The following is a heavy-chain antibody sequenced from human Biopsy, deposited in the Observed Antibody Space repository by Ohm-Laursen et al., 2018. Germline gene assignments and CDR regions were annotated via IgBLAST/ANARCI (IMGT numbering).Heavy chain of an antibody. CDR3: ARHPTGFWFDP. CDR1: GGPVNSNVAY. J-gene: IGHJ5*02. V-gene: IGHV4-39*01. CDR2: IFYSGIT. Sequence: SETLSLTCPVSGGPVNSNVAYWAWIRQPPGKGLESIGSIFYSGITYYNPSLQSRVTMSVDTSKNQFSLNLTSVTAADTAVYYCARHPTGFWFDPWGQGTLVIVSS.